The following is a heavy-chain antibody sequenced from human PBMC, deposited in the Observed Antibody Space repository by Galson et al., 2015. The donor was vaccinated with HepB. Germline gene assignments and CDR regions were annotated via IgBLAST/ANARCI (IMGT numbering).Heavy chain of an antibody. CDR2: ISGYNGNT. D-gene: IGHD4-17*01. Sequence: SVKVSCKASGYAFITYGISWVRQAPGQGLEWMGWISGYNGNTNYAQKLQGRVTMTTDTSTSTAYMELRSLRSDDTAVYYCARHYGDYAAFDIWGPGTMVIVSS. V-gene: IGHV1-18*04. CDR1: GYAFITYG. CDR3: ARHYGDYAAFDI. J-gene: IGHJ3*02.